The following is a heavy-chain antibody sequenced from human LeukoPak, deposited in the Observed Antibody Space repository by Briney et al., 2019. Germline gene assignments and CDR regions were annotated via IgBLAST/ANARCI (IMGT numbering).Heavy chain of an antibody. CDR2: IYYSGST. CDR3: ARGPKDRDYYYYMDV. V-gene: IGHV4-59*01. CDR1: GGSISSYY. J-gene: IGHJ6*03. Sequence: PSETLSLTCTVSGGSISSYYWSWIRQPPGKGLEWIGYIYYSGSTNYNPSLKSRVTISVDTSKNQFSLKLSSVTAADTAVYYCARGPKDRDYYYYMDVWGKGTTVTVSS.